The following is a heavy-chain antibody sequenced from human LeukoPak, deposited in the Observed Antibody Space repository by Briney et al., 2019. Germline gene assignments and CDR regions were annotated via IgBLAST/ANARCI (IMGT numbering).Heavy chain of an antibody. D-gene: IGHD5-18*01. Sequence: GGSLRLSCAASGFSFSTYAMSWVRQAPGKGLEWVSLISGSGGGTHYADSVKGRFTISRDNSKNTLYLQMNSLRDEDTAVYYCAKDGYSYGLDQWGQGTLVTVSS. J-gene: IGHJ4*02. CDR3: AKDGYSYGLDQ. V-gene: IGHV3-23*01. CDR2: ISGSGGGT. CDR1: GFSFSTYA.